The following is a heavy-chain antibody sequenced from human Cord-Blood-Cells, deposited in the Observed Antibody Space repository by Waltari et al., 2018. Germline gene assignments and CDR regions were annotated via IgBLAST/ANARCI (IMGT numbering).Heavy chain of an antibody. Sequence: QLQLQESGPGLVKPSETLSLTCTVSGGSISSSSYYWGWIRQPPGKGLEWIGSIYYSGSTYYHPSLKSRVTISVDTSKNQFSLKLSSVTAADTAVYYCARHGITDGRFDYWGQGTLVTVSS. V-gene: IGHV4-39*07. CDR3: ARHGITDGRFDY. CDR1: GGSISSSSYY. D-gene: IGHD1-20*01. CDR2: IYYSGST. J-gene: IGHJ4*02.